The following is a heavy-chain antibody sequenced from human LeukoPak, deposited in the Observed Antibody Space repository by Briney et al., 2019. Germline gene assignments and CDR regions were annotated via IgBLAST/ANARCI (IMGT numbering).Heavy chain of an antibody. CDR3: ARGGAAAGFYYYYGMDV. J-gene: IGHJ6*02. CDR2: TNYRSKWYN. D-gene: IGHD6-13*01. V-gene: IGHV6-1*01. CDR1: GDSVSSNSAA. Sequence: SQTLSLTCAISGDSVSSNSAAWNWIRQSLSRGLGCLGRTNYRSKWYNEYAVSVKSPITINPDTSKNQFSLQLKSVTPEDSAVYYCARGGAAAGFYYYYGMDVWGQGTTVTVSS.